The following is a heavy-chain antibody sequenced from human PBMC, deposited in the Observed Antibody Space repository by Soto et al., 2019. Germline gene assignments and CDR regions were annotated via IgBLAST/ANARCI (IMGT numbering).Heavy chain of an antibody. CDR2: IRSKANGYAT. V-gene: IGHV3-73*01. J-gene: IGHJ3*02. Sequence: GGSLRLSCAASGYTRSGSTMHWVRQASGEGLEWVGRIRSKANGYATAYAASVKGRFTISRDDSKNTAYLQMNSLKTEDTAVYYCTRDVGYSSGWADAFDIWGQGTMVTVSS. D-gene: IGHD6-19*01. CDR3: TRDVGYSSGWADAFDI. CDR1: GYTRSGST.